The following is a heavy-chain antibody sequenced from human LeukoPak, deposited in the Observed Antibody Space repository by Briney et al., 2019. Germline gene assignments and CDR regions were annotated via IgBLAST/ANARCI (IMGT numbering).Heavy chain of an antibody. CDR2: ISTSGST. V-gene: IGHV4-61*02. CDR1: GYSISSGTYY. Sequence: SQTLSLTCTVSGYSISSGTYYWTWIRQPAGKGLEWIGRISTSGSTNYNPSLKSRVTISLDTSKNQFSLKLSSVTAADTAVYYCAREPSIAVAGTAWFDPWGQGTLVTVSS. D-gene: IGHD6-19*01. CDR3: AREPSIAVAGTAWFDP. J-gene: IGHJ5*02.